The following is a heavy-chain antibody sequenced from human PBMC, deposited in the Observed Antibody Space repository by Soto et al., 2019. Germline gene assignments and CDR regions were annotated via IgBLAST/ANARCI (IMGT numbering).Heavy chain of an antibody. CDR1: EFTFSSYN. D-gene: IGHD3-22*01. V-gene: IGHV3-21*01. CDR2: ITSSTTYK. Sequence: EVQLVESGGGLVKPGGSLRLSCTASEFTFSSYNMNWVRQAPGKGLEWVSSITSSTTYKFYADSVKGRLTISRDNAKNSLYLLMNSLRAEDTAVYYCARAPYYYDSSDYSTTTYYFDYWGQGTLVTVSS. CDR3: ARAPYYYDSSDYSTTTYYFDY. J-gene: IGHJ4*02.